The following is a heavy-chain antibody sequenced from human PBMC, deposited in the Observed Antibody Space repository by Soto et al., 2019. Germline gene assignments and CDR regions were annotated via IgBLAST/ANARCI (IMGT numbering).Heavy chain of an antibody. V-gene: IGHV1-2*04. Sequence: GASVKVSCKASGYTFTSYDINWVRQAPGHGLEWMGWINPNSGGTNYAQKFQGWVTMTRDTSISTAYMELSRLRSDDTAVYYCAREVRELTYYFDYWGQGTLVTVSS. CDR3: AREVRELTYYFDY. J-gene: IGHJ4*02. CDR2: INPNSGGT. CDR1: GYTFTSYD. D-gene: IGHD1-26*01.